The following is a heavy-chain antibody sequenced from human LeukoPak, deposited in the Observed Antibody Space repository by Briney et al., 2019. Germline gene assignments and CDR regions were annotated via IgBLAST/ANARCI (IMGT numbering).Heavy chain of an antibody. D-gene: IGHD1-1*01. J-gene: IGHJ6*03. CDR1: GFTVSSNY. V-gene: IGHV3-53*01. CDR2: IYSGGST. Sequence: GGSLRLSCAASGFTVSSNYMSWVRQAPGKGLEWVSVIYSGGSTYYADCVKGGFTISRDNSKNTLYLQMNSLRAEDTAVYYCARAPERYYYYYMDVWGKGTTVTVSS. CDR3: ARAPERYYYYYMDV.